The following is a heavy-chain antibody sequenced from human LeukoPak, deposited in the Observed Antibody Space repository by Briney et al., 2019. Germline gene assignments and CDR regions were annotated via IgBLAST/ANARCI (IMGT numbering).Heavy chain of an antibody. V-gene: IGHV4-38-2*02. CDR2: IYHSGST. D-gene: IGHD6-13*01. J-gene: IGHJ4*02. CDR3: ARGGYSSSWYFDY. CDR1: GYSISSGYY. Sequence: SETLSLTCTVSGYSISSGYYWGWIRQPPGKGLEWIGRIYHSGSTYYNPSLKSRVTMSVDTSKNQFSLKLSPVTAADTAVYYCARGGYSSSWYFDYWGQGTVVSVSS.